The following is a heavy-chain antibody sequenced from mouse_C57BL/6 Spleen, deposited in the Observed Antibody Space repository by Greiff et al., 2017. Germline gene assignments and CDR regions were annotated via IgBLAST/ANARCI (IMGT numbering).Heavy chain of an antibody. D-gene: IGHD2-4*01. CDR2: IDPETGGT. Sequence: VQLQQSGAELVRPGASVTLSCKASGYTFTDYEMHWVKQTPVHGLEWIGAIDPETGGTAYNQKFKGKAILTADKSSSTAYMELRSLTSEDSAVYYCTRWSDYDGLDYWGQGTTLTVSS. V-gene: IGHV1-15*01. J-gene: IGHJ2*01. CDR1: GYTFTDYE. CDR3: TRWSDYDGLDY.